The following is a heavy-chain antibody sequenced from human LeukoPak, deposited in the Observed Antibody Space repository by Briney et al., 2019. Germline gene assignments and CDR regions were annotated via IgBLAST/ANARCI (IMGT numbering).Heavy chain of an antibody. CDR3: ASSRNYCSGGSCYDP. J-gene: IGHJ5*02. V-gene: IGHV1-69*04. CDR1: EGTFSSYA. Sequence: SVKVSCKASEGTFSSYAISWVRQAPGQGLEWMGRIIPILGIANYAQKFQGRVTITADKSTSTAYMELSSLRSEDTAVYYCASSRNYCSGGSCYDPWGQGTLVTVSS. D-gene: IGHD2-15*01. CDR2: IIPILGIA.